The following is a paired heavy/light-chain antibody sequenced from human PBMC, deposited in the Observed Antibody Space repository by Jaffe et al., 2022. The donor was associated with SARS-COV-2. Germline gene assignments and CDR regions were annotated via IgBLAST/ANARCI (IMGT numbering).Heavy chain of an antibody. CDR3: AHTNYWDFGF. V-gene: IGHV2-5*02. CDR1: GFSLTTSEVG. Sequence: QITLKESGLTLVKPTQTLTLTCTFSGFSLTTSEVGVGWIRQPPGKTLEWLALIYGDDDKRYSPSLRSRLTVTKDTSKNQVVLRMTNMDPVDTATFYCAHTNYWDFGFWGRGTLVTVSS. CDR2: IYGDDDK. J-gene: IGHJ2*01.
Light chain of an antibody. CDR1: QSISSW. CDR3: QQYDSYST. V-gene: IGKV1-5*03. J-gene: IGKJ1*01. CDR2: KAS. Sequence: DIQMTQSPSTLSASIGDRVTITCRASQSISSWLAWYQQKPGKAPKLLIYKASSLQSGVPSRFSGSGSGTEFTLTISSLQPDDFATYYCQQYDSYSTFGQGTKVEIK.